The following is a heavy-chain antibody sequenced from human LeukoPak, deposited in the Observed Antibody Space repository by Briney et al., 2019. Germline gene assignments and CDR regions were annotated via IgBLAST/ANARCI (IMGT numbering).Heavy chain of an antibody. CDR2: IYPRGGST. J-gene: IGHJ1*01. CDR1: GYTFTSYF. Sequence: ASVMVSCKASGYTFTSYFMHWVRQAPGQGLEWMGIIYPRGGSTNYAQKFQGRVTMTRDTSTSTVYMELSSLRSEDTAVYYCARAHYYDSSDYGGIEHWGQGTLVTVSS. D-gene: IGHD3-22*01. CDR3: ARAHYYDSSDYGGIEH. V-gene: IGHV1-46*01.